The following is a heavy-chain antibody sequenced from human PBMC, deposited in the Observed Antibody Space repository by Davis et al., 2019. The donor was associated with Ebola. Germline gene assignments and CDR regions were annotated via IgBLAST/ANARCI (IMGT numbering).Heavy chain of an antibody. J-gene: IGHJ5*02. CDR1: GYTFTSYG. V-gene: IGHV1-18*01. Sequence: ASVTVSCKASGYTFTSYGISWVRQAPGQGLEWMGWISAYNGNTNYAQKLQGRVTMTTDTSTSTAYMELRSLRSDDTAVYYCARAITMIVVEHWFDPWGQGTLVTVSS. CDR2: ISAYNGNT. D-gene: IGHD3-22*01. CDR3: ARAITMIVVEHWFDP.